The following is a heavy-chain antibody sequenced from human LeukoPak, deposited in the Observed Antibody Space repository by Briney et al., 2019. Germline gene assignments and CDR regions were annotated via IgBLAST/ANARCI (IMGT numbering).Heavy chain of an antibody. J-gene: IGHJ4*02. Sequence: SETLSLTCAVYGGSFSGYYWSWIRQPPGKGLEWIGEINYSGSTNYNPSLKSRVTISVDTSKNQFSLKLSSVTAADTAVYYCARGLYGDDNWGQGTLVTVSS. V-gene: IGHV4-34*01. CDR2: INYSGST. CDR3: ARGLYGDDN. D-gene: IGHD4-17*01. CDR1: GGSFSGYY.